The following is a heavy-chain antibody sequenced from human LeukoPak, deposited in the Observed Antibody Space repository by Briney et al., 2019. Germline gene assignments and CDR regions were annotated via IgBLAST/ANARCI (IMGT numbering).Heavy chain of an antibody. V-gene: IGHV4-59*01. J-gene: IGHJ5*02. Sequence: PSETLSLTCTVSGGSISSYYWSWIRQPPGKGLEWIGYIYSSGSTNYNSSLKSRVTISVDTSKNQFSLKLSSVTAADTAVYYCARAGLTGRYNWFDPWGQGTLVTVSS. CDR2: IYSSGST. D-gene: IGHD1-20*01. CDR1: GGSISSYY. CDR3: ARAGLTGRYNWFDP.